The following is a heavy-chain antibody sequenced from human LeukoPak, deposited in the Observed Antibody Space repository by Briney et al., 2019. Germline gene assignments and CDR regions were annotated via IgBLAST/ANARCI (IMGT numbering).Heavy chain of an antibody. CDR2: INPNSGGT. CDR1: GYTFTGYY. D-gene: IGHD4-11*01. V-gene: IGHV1-2*06. Sequence: ASVKVSCKASGYTFTGYYMHWVRQAPGQGLEWMGRINPNSGGTNYAQKFQGRVTMSRDTSISTAYMELSRLRSDDTAVYYCARPSRDYPPTYYMDVWGKGTTVTVSS. J-gene: IGHJ6*03. CDR3: ARPSRDYPPTYYMDV.